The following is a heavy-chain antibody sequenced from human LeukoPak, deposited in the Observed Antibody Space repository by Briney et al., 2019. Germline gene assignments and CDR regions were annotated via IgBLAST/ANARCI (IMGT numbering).Heavy chain of an antibody. V-gene: IGHV4-34*01. CDR2: INHSGST. J-gene: IGHJ3*02. CDR1: GGSFSGYY. CDR3: AILSSGWRRVAFDI. Sequence: SETLSLTCAVYGGSFSGYYWSWIRQPPGKGLEWIGEINHSGSTNYNPSHKSRVTISVDTSKNQFSLKLSSVTAADTAVYYCAILSSGWRRVAFDIWGQGTMVTVSS. D-gene: IGHD6-19*01.